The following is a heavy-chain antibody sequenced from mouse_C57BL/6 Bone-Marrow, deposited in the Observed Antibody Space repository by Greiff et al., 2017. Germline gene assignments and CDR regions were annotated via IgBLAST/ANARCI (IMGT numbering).Heavy chain of an antibody. V-gene: IGHV14-4*01. CDR3: TRIAY. CDR2: IDPENGDT. CDR1: GFNIKDDY. Sequence: EVKLVESGAELVRPGASVKLSCTASGFNIKDDYMHWVKQRPEQGLEWIGWIDPENGDTEYAAKFQGKATITVYKSSNTAYLQLSSLTSEDTAVYYCTRIAYWGQGTLVTVSA. J-gene: IGHJ3*01.